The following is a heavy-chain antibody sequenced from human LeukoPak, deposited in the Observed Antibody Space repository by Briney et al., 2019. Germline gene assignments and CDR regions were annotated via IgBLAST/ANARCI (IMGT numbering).Heavy chain of an antibody. J-gene: IGHJ3*02. V-gene: IGHV3-15*01. D-gene: IGHD3-10*01. Sequence: GGPLRLSCAASGFTFSNAWMSWVRQAPGKGLEWVGRIKSKTDGGTTDYAAPVKGRFTISRDDSKNTLYLQMNSLKTEDTAVYYCTTASVRGVINAFDIWGQGTMVTVSS. CDR1: GFTFSNAW. CDR3: TTASVRGVINAFDI. CDR2: IKSKTDGGTT.